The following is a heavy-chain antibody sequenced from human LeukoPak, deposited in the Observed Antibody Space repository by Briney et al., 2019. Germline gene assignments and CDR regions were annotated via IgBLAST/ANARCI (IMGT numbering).Heavy chain of an antibody. CDR2: LNHSGST. D-gene: IGHD2-8*01. CDR3: ARGGLMVYAVRVQNDVFDI. CDR1: GGSFSGYY. V-gene: IGHV4-34*01. Sequence: SETLSLTCAVYGGSFSGYYWNWIRQPPGKGLEWIVELNHSGSTNYNPSLKSRVTISVDTSKNQFSLKLSSVTAADTAVYYCARGGLMVYAVRVQNDVFDIWGQGTMVTVSS. J-gene: IGHJ3*02.